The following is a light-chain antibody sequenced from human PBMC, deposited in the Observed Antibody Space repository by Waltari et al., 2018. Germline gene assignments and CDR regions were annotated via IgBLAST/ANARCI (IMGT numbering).Light chain of an antibody. Sequence: WYQQHPGEAPKLILCDGWNRPPGTPARFSASKSGSTASLTISELQAEDEADYYCSSYTRRSPHVFGTGTKVIVL. CDR3: SSYTRRSPHV. CDR2: DGW. V-gene: IGLV2-14*03. J-gene: IGLJ1*01.